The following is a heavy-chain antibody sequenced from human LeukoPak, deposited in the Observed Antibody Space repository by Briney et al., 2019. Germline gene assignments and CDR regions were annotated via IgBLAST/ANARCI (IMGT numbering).Heavy chain of an antibody. CDR3: ATVVDIVATRDFQH. CDR1: GYTLTELS. V-gene: IGHV1-24*01. CDR2: FDPEDGET. Sequence: ASVKVSCKVSGYTLTELSMHWVRQAPGKGLEWMGGFDPEDGETIYAQKFQGRVTMTEDTSTDTAYMELSSLRSEDTAVYYCATVVDIVATRDFQHWGQGTLVTVSS. D-gene: IGHD5-12*01. J-gene: IGHJ1*01.